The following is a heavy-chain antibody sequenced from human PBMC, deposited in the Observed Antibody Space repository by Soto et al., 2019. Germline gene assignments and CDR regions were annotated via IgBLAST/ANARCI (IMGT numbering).Heavy chain of an antibody. V-gene: IGHV3-74*01. CDR3: ARVMANLPWYFDY. J-gene: IGHJ4*02. Sequence: LRLSCAASGYTFSSYWMHWVRQAPGKGLVWVSRVNGDGSSTSYADPVKGRFTISRDNAKNTVHLQMDSLRAEDTAVYYCARVMANLPWYFDYWGQGTLVTVSS. D-gene: IGHD2-8*01. CDR2: VNGDGSST. CDR1: GYTFSSYW.